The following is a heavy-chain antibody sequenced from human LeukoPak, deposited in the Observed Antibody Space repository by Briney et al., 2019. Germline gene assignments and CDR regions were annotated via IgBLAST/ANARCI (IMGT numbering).Heavy chain of an antibody. CDR1: GFTFGSYV. CDR2: ISGDGGT. Sequence: PGGSLRLSCAASGFTFGSYVMSWVRQAPGKGPEWVSAISGDGGTYYADSVKGRFTISRDNSKNTLYLQMNSLGGEDTALYYCARYCGAASCHSGFDYWGQGTLVTVAS. D-gene: IGHD2-15*01. J-gene: IGHJ4*02. V-gene: IGHV3-23*01. CDR3: ARYCGAASCHSGFDY.